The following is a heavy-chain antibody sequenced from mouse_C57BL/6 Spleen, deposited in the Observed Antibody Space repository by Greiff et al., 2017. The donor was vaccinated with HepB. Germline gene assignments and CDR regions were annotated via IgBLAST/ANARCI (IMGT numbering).Heavy chain of an antibody. J-gene: IGHJ4*01. Sequence: EVQLQQPGPELVKPGASVKISCKASGYTFTDYNMHWVKQSNGQSLEWIGVINPNDGTTSYNQKFKGKATLTVDQSSSTAYMQLNSLTSEDSAVYYCARGGGPGYAFDYWGQGTSVTVSS. CDR1: GYTFTDYN. CDR3: ARGGGPGYAFDY. V-gene: IGHV1-39*01. CDR2: INPNDGTT.